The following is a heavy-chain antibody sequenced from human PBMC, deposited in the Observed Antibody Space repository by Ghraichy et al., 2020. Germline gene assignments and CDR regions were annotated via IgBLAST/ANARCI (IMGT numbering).Heavy chain of an antibody. CDR1: GFTLSSYG. CDR3: ARYIVAAGYYFDY. CDR2: LSTSGGIT. J-gene: IGHJ4*02. V-gene: IGHV3-23*01. Sequence: LSLTCAASGFTLSSYGMSWVRQAPGKGLEWVSGLSTSGGITYYADSVKGRCTISRDNSKNTLYLQMNGLRAEDTAVYYCARYIVAAGYYFDYWGQGTLVTVSA. D-gene: IGHD6-13*01.